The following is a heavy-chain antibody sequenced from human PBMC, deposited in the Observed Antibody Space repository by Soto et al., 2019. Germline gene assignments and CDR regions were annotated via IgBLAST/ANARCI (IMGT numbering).Heavy chain of an antibody. CDR3: ARVVGAIGHWFDQ. D-gene: IGHD1-26*01. CDR1: GYTFTSYG. V-gene: IGHV1-18*01. CDR2: ISAYNGNT. Sequence: QVQLEQSGAEVKKPGASVKVSCKASGYTFTSYGISWVRQAPGQGLEWMGRISAYNGNTNYAQKLQGRFTMTTDTSTSTAYRGLRSLRSDDTAVYYCARVVGAIGHWFDQWGQGNLVTVSA. J-gene: IGHJ5*02.